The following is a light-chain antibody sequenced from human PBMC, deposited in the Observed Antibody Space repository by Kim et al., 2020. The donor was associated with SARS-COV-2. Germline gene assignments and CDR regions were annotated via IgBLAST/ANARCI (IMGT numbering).Light chain of an antibody. CDR3: QSYDSSNVV. CDR2: GDN. V-gene: IGLV6-57*02. J-gene: IGLJ2*01. Sequence: GKTVTISCTGSSGSIASNYVQWYQQRPGSAPTTVIYGDNQRPSGVPDRFSGSIDSSSNSASLTISGLKTEDEADYYCQSYDSSNVVFGGGTQLTVL. CDR1: SGSIASNY.